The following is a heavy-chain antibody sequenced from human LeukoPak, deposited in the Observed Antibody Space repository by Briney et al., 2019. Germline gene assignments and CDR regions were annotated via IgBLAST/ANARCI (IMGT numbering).Heavy chain of an antibody. CDR1: GFTVRSNY. CDR3: ARGWYGPDS. J-gene: IGHJ5*01. CDR2: IYSGGST. V-gene: IGHV3-53*01. D-gene: IGHD2-15*01. Sequence: GGSLRLSCAASGFTVRSNYMTWVRQAPGKGLECVSVIYSGGSTYYADSVKGRFTISRDNAKNTLYLQMNSLRVEDTAVYSCARGWYGPDSCGQGTLVTVSS.